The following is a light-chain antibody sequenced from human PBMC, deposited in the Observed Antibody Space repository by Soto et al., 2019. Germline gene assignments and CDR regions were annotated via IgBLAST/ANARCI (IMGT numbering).Light chain of an antibody. V-gene: IGLV2-23*01. CDR2: EGT. CDR1: SSDVGSYNL. J-gene: IGLJ1*01. CDR3: CSYASSTTYV. Sequence: QSALTQPASVSGSPGQSITIYCTGTSSDVGSYNLVSWYQQNPGKAPKLMIYEGTKLPSGVSDRFSGSRSGNTASLTISGLQAEDEADYYCCSYASSTTYVFGTGTKLTVL.